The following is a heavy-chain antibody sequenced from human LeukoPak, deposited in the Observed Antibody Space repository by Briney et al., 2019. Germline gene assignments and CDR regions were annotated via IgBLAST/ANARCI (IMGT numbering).Heavy chain of an antibody. J-gene: IGHJ4*02. CDR2: IYPGDSDT. CDR1: GYSFTTYW. CDR3: ARRGYYYGSGSSEYFDY. V-gene: IGHV5-51*01. Sequence: GESLKISCKGSGYSFTTYWIGWVRXMPGKXLEWMGXIYPGDSDTRYSPSFQGQVTISADKSTSTAYLQWSSLKASDTAMYYCARRGYYYGSGSSEYFDYWGQGTLVTVSS. D-gene: IGHD3-10*01.